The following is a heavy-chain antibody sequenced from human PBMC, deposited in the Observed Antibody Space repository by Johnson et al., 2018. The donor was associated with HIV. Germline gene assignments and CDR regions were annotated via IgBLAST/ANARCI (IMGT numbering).Heavy chain of an antibody. CDR1: GFIFSRSW. D-gene: IGHD2-15*01. J-gene: IGHJ3*02. V-gene: IGHV3-74*01. CDR2: SNSDGSRT. CDR3: ARRSWSLDACDI. Sequence: VQLVESGGGLVQPGGSLRLSCAASGFIFSRSWMHWVRQVPGKGLVWVSRSNSDGSRTTYADSVKGRFTISRDNSKNTLYLQMNSLRAEDTAVYYCARRSWSLDACDIWGQGTMVTVSS.